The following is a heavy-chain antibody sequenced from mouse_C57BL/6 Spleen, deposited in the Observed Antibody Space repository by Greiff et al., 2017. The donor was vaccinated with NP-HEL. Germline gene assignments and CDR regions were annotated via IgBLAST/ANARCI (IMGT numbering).Heavy chain of an antibody. CDR3: ASGAYRFAY. D-gene: IGHD6-5*01. V-gene: IGHV2-6*01. CDR1: GFSLTSYG. CDR2: IWGVGST. J-gene: IGHJ3*01. Sequence: VKLMESGPGLVAPSQSLSITCTVSGFSLTSYGVDWVRQSPGKGLEWLGVIWGVGSTNYNSALKSRLSISKDNSKSQVFLKMNSLQTDDTAMYYCASGAYRFAYWGQGTLVTVSA.